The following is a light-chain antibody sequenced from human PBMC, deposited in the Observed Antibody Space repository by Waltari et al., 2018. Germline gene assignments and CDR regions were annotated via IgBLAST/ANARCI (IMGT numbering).Light chain of an antibody. CDR3: QQSFTYPYT. J-gene: IGKJ2*01. V-gene: IGKV1-39*01. Sequence: TGRATHDIDTFINFYQSKPGKAPKLLISATSTLHNGVPLRFSGSGSGTVFNLTITSLQREDFATYYCQQSFTYPYTFGQGTRLEI. CDR1: HDIDTF. CDR2: ATS.